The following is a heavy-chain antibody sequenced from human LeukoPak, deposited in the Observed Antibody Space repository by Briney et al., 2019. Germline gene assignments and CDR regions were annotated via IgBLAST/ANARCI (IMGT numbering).Heavy chain of an antibody. CDR2: IYYSGST. CDR1: GGSISSGGYY. J-gene: IGHJ4*02. Sequence: SETLSLTCTVSGGSISSGGYYWSWIRQHPGKGLEWIGYIYYSGSTYYNPSLKSRVTISVDTSKNQFSLKLSSVTAADTAVYYCARAPIYCSGGSCYSVTFDYWGQGTLVTVSS. CDR3: ARAPIYCSGGSCYSVTFDY. V-gene: IGHV4-31*03. D-gene: IGHD2-15*01.